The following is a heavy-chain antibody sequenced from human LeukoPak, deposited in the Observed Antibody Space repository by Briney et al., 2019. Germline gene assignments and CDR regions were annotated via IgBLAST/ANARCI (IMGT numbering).Heavy chain of an antibody. CDR3: ARYGRVAVAGLGDY. Sequence: SETLSLTCTVSGGSISSYYWSWIRQPPGKGLEWIGYIYYSGRTNYNPSLKSRVTISVDTSKNQFSLKLKSVTAADTAVYYCARYGRVAVAGLGDYWGQGTPVTVSS. J-gene: IGHJ4*02. D-gene: IGHD6-19*01. V-gene: IGHV4-59*01. CDR1: GGSISSYY. CDR2: IYYSGRT.